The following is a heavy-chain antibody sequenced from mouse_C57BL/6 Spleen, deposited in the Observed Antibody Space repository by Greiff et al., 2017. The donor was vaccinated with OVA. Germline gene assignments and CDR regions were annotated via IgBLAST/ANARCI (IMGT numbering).Heavy chain of an antibody. Sequence: DVKLVESGGGLVKPGGSLKLSCAASGFTFSDYGMHWVRQAPEKGLEWVAYISSGSSTIYYADTVKGRFTISRDNAKNTLFLQMTSLRSEDTAMYYCAKVATDYAMDYWGQGTSVTVSS. V-gene: IGHV5-17*01. CDR3: AKVATDYAMDY. CDR2: ISSGSSTI. D-gene: IGHD1-1*01. J-gene: IGHJ4*01. CDR1: GFTFSDYG.